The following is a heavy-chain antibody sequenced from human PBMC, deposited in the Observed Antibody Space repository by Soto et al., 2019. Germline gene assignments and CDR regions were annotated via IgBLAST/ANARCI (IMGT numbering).Heavy chain of an antibody. J-gene: IGHJ6*02. V-gene: IGHV4-30-4*01. CDR2: IYYSGST. CDR3: ARVRYGSGSNFYRVDV. CDR1: GGSISNGDYY. Sequence: SETLSLTCTVSGGSISNGDYYWSWIRQPPGKGLEWIGYIYYSGSTYYNPSLKSRVTISEDTSKNQFSLKLSSLTAADTAVYYCARVRYGSGSNFYRVDVWGQGTTVTVSS. D-gene: IGHD3-10*01.